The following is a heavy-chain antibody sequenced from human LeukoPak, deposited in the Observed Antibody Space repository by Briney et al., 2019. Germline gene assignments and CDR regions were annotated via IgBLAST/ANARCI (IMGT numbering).Heavy chain of an antibody. CDR2: IGTAGDT. CDR3: AGCADTYLDY. V-gene: IGHV3-13*04. D-gene: IGHD5-18*01. Sequence: SGGSLRLSCASSEFTVSNYDMQWVRQAIGKGLEWVSAIGTAGDTYYQASVRGRFTMSRENAKNSLFLQMNSLTAGDTDVYYCAGCADTYLDYWGKGILVTVSS. CDR1: EFTVSNYD. J-gene: IGHJ4*02.